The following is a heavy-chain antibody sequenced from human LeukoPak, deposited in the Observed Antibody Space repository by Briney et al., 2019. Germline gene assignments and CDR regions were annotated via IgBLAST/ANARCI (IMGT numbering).Heavy chain of an antibody. CDR3: ARDGITIGGDAFDI. CDR1: GFTFSSYS. CDR2: ISSSSSYI. J-gene: IGHJ3*02. D-gene: IGHD3-16*01. Sequence: PGGSLRLSCAASGFTFSSYSMNWVRQAPGKGLEWVSSISSSSSYIYYADSVKGRFTISRDNAKNSLYLQMNSLRAEDTAVYYCARDGITIGGDAFDIWGQGTMVTVSS. V-gene: IGHV3-21*01.